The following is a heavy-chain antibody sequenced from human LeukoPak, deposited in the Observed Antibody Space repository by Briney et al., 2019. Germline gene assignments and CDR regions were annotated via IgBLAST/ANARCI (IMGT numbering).Heavy chain of an antibody. CDR3: ARFDSSGYYIDS. J-gene: IGHJ4*02. D-gene: IGHD3-22*01. V-gene: IGHV3-23*01. CDR1: GFTFSSYA. Sequence: GGSLRLSCAASGFTFSSYAMSWVRQAPGKGLEWVSAISGSGGSTYYADSVKGRFTISRDSSKNTLYLQMNSLRAEDTAVYYCARFDSSGYYIDSWGQGTLVTVSS. CDR2: ISGSGGST.